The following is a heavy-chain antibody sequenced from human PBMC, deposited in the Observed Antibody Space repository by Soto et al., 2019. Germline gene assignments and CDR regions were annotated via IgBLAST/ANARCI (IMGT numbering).Heavy chain of an antibody. J-gene: IGHJ5*02. CDR1: GFTFSDYY. Sequence: QVQLVESGGGLVKPGGSLRLSCAASGFTFSDYYMSWIRQAPGKGLEWLSYISGSSDNTNYADSVKGRFTISRDNAKKSLYLEMNSLRAEDTAVYYRATMTMMTWGQGTLITVSS. V-gene: IGHV3-11*06. D-gene: IGHD3-22*01. CDR3: ATMTMMT. CDR2: ISGSSDNT.